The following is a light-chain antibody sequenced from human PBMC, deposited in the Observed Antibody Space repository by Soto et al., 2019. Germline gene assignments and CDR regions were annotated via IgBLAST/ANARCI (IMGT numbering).Light chain of an antibody. Sequence: EIMLRQSPATLSVSPGERATLSCRASQTVSNNLAWYQQKPGQAPRLLIYGASTRATGIPVRFSGSGSGTEFTITISSLQSEDFAVYYCQQYNNWPYTFGQGTKLEIK. J-gene: IGKJ2*01. CDR1: QTVSNN. CDR3: QQYNNWPYT. CDR2: GAS. V-gene: IGKV3-15*01.